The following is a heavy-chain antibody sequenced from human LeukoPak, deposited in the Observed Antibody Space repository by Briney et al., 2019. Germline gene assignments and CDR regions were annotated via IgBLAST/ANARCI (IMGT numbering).Heavy chain of an antibody. J-gene: IGHJ6*02. Sequence: GASVKVSCKASGYTFTSYGISWVRQAPGQGLEWMGWISAYNGNTNYAQKLQGRVTMTTDTSTSTAYMELRSLRSDDTAVYYCARDPRYCGSGTVYYGMDVWGQGTTVTVSS. CDR2: ISAYNGNT. D-gene: IGHD3-10*01. CDR1: GYTFTSYG. V-gene: IGHV1-18*01. CDR3: ARDPRYCGSGTVYYGMDV.